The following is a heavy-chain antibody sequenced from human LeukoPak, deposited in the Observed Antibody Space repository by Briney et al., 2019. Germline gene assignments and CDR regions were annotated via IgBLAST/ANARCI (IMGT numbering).Heavy chain of an antibody. V-gene: IGHV3-33*06. J-gene: IGHJ4*02. CDR2: VWDDGSSQ. Sequence: GGSLRLSCAASGFTFSSYGMHWVRQAPGKGLEWVAVVWDDGSSQNYADSVKGRFTISRDNSKNMLYLQMNSLRAEDTAVYYCAKDQWDPDYWGQGTLVSVSS. CDR3: AKDQWDPDY. CDR1: GFTFSSYG. D-gene: IGHD1-26*01.